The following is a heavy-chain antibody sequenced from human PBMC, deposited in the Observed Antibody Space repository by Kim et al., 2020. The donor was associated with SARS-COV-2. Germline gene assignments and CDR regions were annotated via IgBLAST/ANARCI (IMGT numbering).Heavy chain of an antibody. Sequence: GGSLRLSCAASGFTVSSYGMHWVRQAPGKGLEWVAVIWYDGSNKYYADSVKGRFTISRDNYKNTLYLKMNSRRAEDTAVYYGAKDGGRERLGWFDPWGQGTLVTVSS. CDR3: AKDGGRERLGWFDP. J-gene: IGHJ5*02. CDR1: GFTVSSYG. CDR2: IWYDGSNK. V-gene: IGHV3-33*06. D-gene: IGHD1-1*01.